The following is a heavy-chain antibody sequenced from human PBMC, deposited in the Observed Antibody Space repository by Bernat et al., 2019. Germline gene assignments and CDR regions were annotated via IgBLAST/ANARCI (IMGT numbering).Heavy chain of an antibody. CDR3: AKGSRGSYTVYFDY. Sequence: QVQLVESGGGVVQPGRSLRLSCAASGFTFSSYGMHWVRQAPGKGLEWVAVISNDGRNKYYADSVKDRLTISRDNSQNTLYLQMNSLRAEDTAVYYCAKGSRGSYTVYFDYWGQGTLVTVSS. V-gene: IGHV3-30*18. J-gene: IGHJ4*02. CDR1: GFTFSSYG. D-gene: IGHD1-26*01. CDR2: ISNDGRNK.